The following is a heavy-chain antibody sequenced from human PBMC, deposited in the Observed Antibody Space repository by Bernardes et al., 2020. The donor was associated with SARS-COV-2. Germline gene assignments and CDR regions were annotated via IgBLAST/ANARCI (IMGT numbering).Heavy chain of an antibody. Sequence: SETLSLTCTVSGGPISSGSYYWGWIRQPPGKGLEWIGRIYYSGSTYYNPSLKSRVTISVDTSKNQFSLKLSSVTAADTAVYYCARYWIFGAGGWFDPWGQGTLVTVSS. CDR3: ARYWIFGAGGWFDP. J-gene: IGHJ5*02. D-gene: IGHD3-3*01. CDR1: GGPISSGSYY. CDR2: IYYSGST. V-gene: IGHV4-39*01.